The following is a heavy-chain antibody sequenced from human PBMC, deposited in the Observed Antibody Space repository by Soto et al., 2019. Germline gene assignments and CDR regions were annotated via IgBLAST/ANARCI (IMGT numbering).Heavy chain of an antibody. CDR1: GGTISSYT. CDR3: ASRYDSSDY. J-gene: IGHJ4*02. Sequence: QVQLVQSGAEVKKRGSSVKVSCKASGGTISSYTSSWVRQAPGQGLEWMGRIIPILGIANYAQKFQGRVTITADKSTSTAYMELSSLRSEDTAVYYCASRYDSSDYWGQGTLVTVSS. V-gene: IGHV1-69*02. CDR2: IIPILGIA. D-gene: IGHD3-22*01.